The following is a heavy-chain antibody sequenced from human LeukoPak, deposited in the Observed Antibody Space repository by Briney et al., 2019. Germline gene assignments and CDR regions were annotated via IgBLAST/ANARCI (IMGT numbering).Heavy chain of an antibody. V-gene: IGHV3-64*01. Sequence: GGSLRLSCAASGFTFSDYAMHWVRQAPGKGLEYVSAISSNGGSTYYANSVKGRFTISRDTSKNTLYLQMGSLSAEDMAVYYCARDNIAATGTGDYWGQGTLVTVSS. D-gene: IGHD6-13*01. J-gene: IGHJ4*02. CDR2: ISSNGGST. CDR3: ARDNIAATGTGDY. CDR1: GFTFSDYA.